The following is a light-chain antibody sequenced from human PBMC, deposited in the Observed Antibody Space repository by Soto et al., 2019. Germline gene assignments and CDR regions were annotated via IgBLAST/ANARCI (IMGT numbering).Light chain of an antibody. CDR3: QQYGGVPYT. J-gene: IGKJ2*01. CDR2: AAS. Sequence: EIVLTQSPGTLSLSPGERATLSCRAGQSVSSNYLAWYQQKPGQAPRLLIYAASSRATGIPDRFSGSWSGTDFTLTISRLEPEDFAMYYCQQYGGVPYTFGQGTKVDIK. CDR1: QSVSSNY. V-gene: IGKV3-20*01.